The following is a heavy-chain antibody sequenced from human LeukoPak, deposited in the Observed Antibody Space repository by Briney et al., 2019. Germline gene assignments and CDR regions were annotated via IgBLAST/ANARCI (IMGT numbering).Heavy chain of an antibody. CDR3: ARGVRWYRGVWYFDL. CDR2: IYYSGST. CDR1: GVSISSYY. J-gene: IGHJ2*01. V-gene: IGHV4-59*01. D-gene: IGHD4-23*01. Sequence: SETLSLTFTVSGVSISSYYWSWIRHPPGKGLEWIGYIYYSGSTNYNPSLKSRVTISVDTSKNQFSLKLSSVTAADTAVYYCARGVRWYRGVWYFDLWGRGTLVTVSS.